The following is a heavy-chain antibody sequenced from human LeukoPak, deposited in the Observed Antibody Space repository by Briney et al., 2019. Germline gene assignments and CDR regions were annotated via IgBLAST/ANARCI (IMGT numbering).Heavy chain of an antibody. CDR1: GFSVSGNF. V-gene: IGHV3-53*01. Sequence: PGGSQRLSCTASGFSVSGNFMTWVRQAPGKGLEWISFIYAGGTTSYAGSVKGRFTLSRNNSKNTIYLQLNSLRVEDTAVYYCARGRSRSSSGWYFDYWGQGTLVTASS. D-gene: IGHD3-22*01. CDR3: ARGRSRSSSGWYFDY. CDR2: IYAGGTT. J-gene: IGHJ4*02.